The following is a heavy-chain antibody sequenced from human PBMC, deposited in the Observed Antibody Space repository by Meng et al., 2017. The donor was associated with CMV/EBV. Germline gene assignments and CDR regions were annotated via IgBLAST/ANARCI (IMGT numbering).Heavy chain of an antibody. CDR1: GFTVSSNY. D-gene: IGHD5-24*01. V-gene: IGHV3-66*01. CDR3: AREGDGYDKTPY. J-gene: IGHJ4*02. Sequence: EVQWVGLVVGLVQPGGSLRLSCAASGFTVSSNYMSWVRQAPGKGLEWVSVIYSGGSTYYADSVKGRFTISRDNSKNTLYLQMNSLRAEDTAVYYCAREGDGYDKTPYWGQGTLVTVSS. CDR2: IYSGGST.